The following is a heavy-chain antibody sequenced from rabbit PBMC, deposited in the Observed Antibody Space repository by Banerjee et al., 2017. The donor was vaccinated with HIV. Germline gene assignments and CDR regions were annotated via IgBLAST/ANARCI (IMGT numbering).Heavy chain of an antibody. D-gene: IGHD1-1*01. V-gene: IGHV1S40*01. Sequence: QSLEESGGDLVKPGASLTLTCTASGFTISSGYYMYWVRQAPGKGLEWIGCISTSDGSTYYANWVNGRFTISKTSSTTMTLQMTSLTAADTATYFCARSTAGVGGYDPWGPGTLVTVS. CDR2: ISTSDGST. J-gene: IGHJ6*02. CDR1: GFTISSGYY. CDR3: ARSTAGVGGYDP.